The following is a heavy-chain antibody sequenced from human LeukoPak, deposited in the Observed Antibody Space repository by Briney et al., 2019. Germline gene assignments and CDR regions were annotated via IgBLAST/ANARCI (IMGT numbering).Heavy chain of an antibody. CDR3: ARAVIGYGKSARFDS. J-gene: IGHJ4*02. Sequence: SETLSLTCTVSGGSISSYHWIWIRQPPGQGPEWIGYIHHSGSSNYNPSLKSRVTMSIDTSKNQFFLKLSSVTAADTAVYYCARAVIGYGKSARFDSWGQGSLVTVSS. D-gene: IGHD5-18*01. V-gene: IGHV4-4*09. CDR2: IHHSGSS. CDR1: GGSISSYH.